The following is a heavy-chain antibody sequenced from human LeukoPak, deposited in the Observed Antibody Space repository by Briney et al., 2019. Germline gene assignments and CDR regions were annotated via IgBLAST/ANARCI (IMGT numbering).Heavy chain of an antibody. CDR1: GFTFATSW. CDR3: TRDPSHGALDI. V-gene: IGHV3-7*01. Sequence: PGGSLTLSCAASGFTFATSWMTWVRQAPGKGLEWVALMNQDGSKTLFVDSVKGRSAISRDNGKNSLYLQMDSLRAEDTAVYFCTRDPSHGALDIWGQGTTVTVSS. J-gene: IGHJ3*02. CDR2: MNQDGSKT.